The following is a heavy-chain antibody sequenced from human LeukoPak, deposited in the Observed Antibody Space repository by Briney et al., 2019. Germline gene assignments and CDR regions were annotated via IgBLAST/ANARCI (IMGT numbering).Heavy chain of an antibody. CDR1: GGSISSYY. CDR3: AREEWLPRLNWFDP. V-gene: IGHV4-59*12. D-gene: IGHD3-3*01. J-gene: IGHJ5*02. Sequence: SETLSLTCTVSGGSISSYYWSWIRQPPGKGLEWIGYIYYSGSTNYNPSLKSRVTISVDTSKNQFSLKLSSVTPEDTAVYYCAREEWLPRLNWFDPWGQGTLVTVSS. CDR2: IYYSGST.